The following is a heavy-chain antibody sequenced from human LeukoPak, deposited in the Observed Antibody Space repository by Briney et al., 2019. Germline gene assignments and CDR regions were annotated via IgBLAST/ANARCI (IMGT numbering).Heavy chain of an antibody. CDR2: ISWNSGSI. V-gene: IGHV3-9*01. Sequence: PGRSLRLSCAASGFTFDDYAMHWVRQAPGKGLESVSGISWNSGSIGYADSVKGRFTISRDNAKNSLYLQMNSLRAEDTALYYCAKERAAAYFDYWGQGTLVTVSS. D-gene: IGHD6-13*01. CDR3: AKERAAAYFDY. CDR1: GFTFDDYA. J-gene: IGHJ4*02.